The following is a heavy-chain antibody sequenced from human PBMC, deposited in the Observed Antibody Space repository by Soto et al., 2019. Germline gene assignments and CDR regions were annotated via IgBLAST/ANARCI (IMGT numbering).Heavy chain of an antibody. D-gene: IGHD3-22*01. V-gene: IGHV3-53*01. J-gene: IGHJ4*02. CDR1: GFTFSNAW. Sequence: GGSLRLSCAASGFTFSNAWMSWVRQAPGKGLEWVSVIYSGGSTYYADSVKGRFTISRDNSKNTLYLQMNSLRAEDTAVYYCARDRDSSGYYSVNWGQGTLVTVSS. CDR3: ARDRDSSGYYSVN. CDR2: IYSGGST.